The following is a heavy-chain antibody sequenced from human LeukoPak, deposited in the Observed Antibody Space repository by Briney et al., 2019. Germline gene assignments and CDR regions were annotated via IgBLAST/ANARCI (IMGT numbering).Heavy chain of an antibody. Sequence: SGPTLVNPRQTLTLTCTFSRFSLSTSGVGVGWIRQPPGKALEWLALIYWDDDKRYSPSLKSRLTITKDTSKNQVVLTMTNMDPVDTATYYCAHRPWDWNVGHYWGQGTLVTVSS. CDR1: RFSLSTSGVG. CDR3: AHRPWDWNVGHY. J-gene: IGHJ4*02. V-gene: IGHV2-5*02. D-gene: IGHD1-1*01. CDR2: IYWDDDK.